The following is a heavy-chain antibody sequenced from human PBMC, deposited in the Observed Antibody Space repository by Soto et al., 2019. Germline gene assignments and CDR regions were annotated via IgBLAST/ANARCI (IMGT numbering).Heavy chain of an antibody. CDR2: IYDSGST. D-gene: IGHD4-17*01. Sequence: AETLSLICTVSGGSISSYYLPWFRQPRGKEVECIVYIYDSGSTNYNPALKSRVTISVDTSMNQFSLMLSSMAAADTAVYYCTKLPGADYGGIFDPWGQGSLVTVSS. J-gene: IGHJ5*02. V-gene: IGHV4-59*01. CDR1: GGSISSYY. CDR3: TKLPGADYGGIFDP.